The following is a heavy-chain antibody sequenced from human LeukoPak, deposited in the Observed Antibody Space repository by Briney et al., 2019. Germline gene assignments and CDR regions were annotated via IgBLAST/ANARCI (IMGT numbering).Heavy chain of an antibody. V-gene: IGHV3-9*01. D-gene: IGHD1-1*01. J-gene: IGHJ6*02. CDR1: GFTFDDYL. CDR3: ATYTNWVAGDV. Sequence: GGSLRLSCAVSGFTFDDYLMHWVRQAPGKGLEWVSGISRDSGSIGYADSVKGRFTISRDNAKDSLYLQMNRLRAEDTAVYYCATYTNWVAGDVWGQGTTVSVSS. CDR2: ISRDSGSI.